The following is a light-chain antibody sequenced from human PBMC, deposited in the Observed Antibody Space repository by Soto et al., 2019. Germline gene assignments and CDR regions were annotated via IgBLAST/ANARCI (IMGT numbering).Light chain of an antibody. CDR3: QQYNNCPPVT. J-gene: IGKJ3*01. CDR1: QSVYNN. V-gene: IGKV3-15*01. CDR2: GAS. Sequence: EIVMTQSPATLSVSPGERATLSCRASQSVYNNLAWYQQKPGQAPRLLIYGASTSATGIPARFSGSGSGTAFTLTISILQSEDFSVYYCQQYNNCPPVTFGPGTKVDI.